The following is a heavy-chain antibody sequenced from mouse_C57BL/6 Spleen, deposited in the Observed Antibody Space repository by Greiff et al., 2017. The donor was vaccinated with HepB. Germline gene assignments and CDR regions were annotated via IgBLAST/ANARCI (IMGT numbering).Heavy chain of an antibody. Sequence: VQLQQSDAELVKPGASVKISCKVSGYTFTDHTIHWMKQRPEQGLEWIGYIYPRDGSTKYNEKFKGKATLTADKSSSTADMQLNSLTSDDSAVYFCARYYYGNYEGFAYWGQGTLVTVAA. CDR3: ARYYYGNYEGFAY. J-gene: IGHJ3*01. CDR2: IYPRDGST. CDR1: GYTFTDHT. V-gene: IGHV1-78*01. D-gene: IGHD2-1*01.